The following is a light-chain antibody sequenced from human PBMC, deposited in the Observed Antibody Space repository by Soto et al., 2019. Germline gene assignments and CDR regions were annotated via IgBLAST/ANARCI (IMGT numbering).Light chain of an antibody. CDR2: EVS. Sequence: QSVLTQPASVSGSPGQSITISCTGTSSDVGGYNYVSWYQQHPGKAPKLMIYEVSNRPPGVSNRFSGSKSGNTASLTISGLQAEDEADYYCSSYTISTLVFATGTKLTVL. J-gene: IGLJ1*01. CDR1: SSDVGGYNY. CDR3: SSYTISTLV. V-gene: IGLV2-14*01.